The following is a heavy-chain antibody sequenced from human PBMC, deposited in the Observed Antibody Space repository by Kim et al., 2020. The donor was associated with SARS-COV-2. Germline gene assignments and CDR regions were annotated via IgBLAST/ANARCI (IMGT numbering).Heavy chain of an antibody. J-gene: IGHJ4*02. V-gene: IGHV3-23*01. CDR3: AKGSGDFWSGYYPYYFDY. CDR2: ISGSGGST. Sequence: GGSLRLSCAASGFTFSSYAMSWVRQAPGKGLEWVSAISGSGGSTYYADSVKGRFTISRDNSKNTLYLQMNSLRAEDTAVYYCAKGSGDFWSGYYPYYFDYWGQGTLVTVSS. D-gene: IGHD3-3*01. CDR1: GFTFSSYA.